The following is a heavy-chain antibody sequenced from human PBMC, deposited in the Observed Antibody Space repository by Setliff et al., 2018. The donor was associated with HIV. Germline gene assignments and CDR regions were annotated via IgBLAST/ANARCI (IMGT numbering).Heavy chain of an antibody. J-gene: IGHJ3*02. V-gene: IGHV3-30*18. CDR3: AKEAGVMDAFDI. D-gene: IGHD3-16*01. CDR2: ISYDGTKE. Sequence: PGGSLRLSCAASGFTFNNFGMHWVRQAPGKGLEWVAVISYDGTKEYYADSVKGRFTISRDNSKNTLYLQGGSLRPEDTAVYYCAKEAGVMDAFDIWGQGTMVTVSS. CDR1: GFTFNNFG.